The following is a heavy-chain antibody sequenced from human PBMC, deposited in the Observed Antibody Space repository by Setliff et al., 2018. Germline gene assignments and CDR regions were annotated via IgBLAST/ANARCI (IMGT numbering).Heavy chain of an antibody. Sequence: ASVKVSCKASGYTFTSYGISWVRQAPGQGLEWMGWINAGNGNTKYSQKFQGRVAITRDTSASTAYMELSRLRSEDTAVYYCARAPGYGSGSYYKYGMDVWGQGTTVTVSS. D-gene: IGHD3-10*01. CDR1: GYTFTSYG. CDR2: INAGNGNT. J-gene: IGHJ6*02. CDR3: ARAPGYGSGSYYKYGMDV. V-gene: IGHV1-3*01.